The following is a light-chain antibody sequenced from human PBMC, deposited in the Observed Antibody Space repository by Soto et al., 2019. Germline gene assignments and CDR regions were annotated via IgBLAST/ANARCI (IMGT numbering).Light chain of an antibody. J-gene: IGKJ2*01. Sequence: EIVLTQSPGTLSVSPGESATLSCRASQNVYTNLALYQQKPDQAPRLVLYGASTGATVVRAIFSGSGSRTEFTQTISSLQTEDFAVYACQQYNRWPTYSFGQGTKVDI. CDR1: QNVYTN. CDR3: QQYNRWPTYS. CDR2: GAS. V-gene: IGKV3-15*01.